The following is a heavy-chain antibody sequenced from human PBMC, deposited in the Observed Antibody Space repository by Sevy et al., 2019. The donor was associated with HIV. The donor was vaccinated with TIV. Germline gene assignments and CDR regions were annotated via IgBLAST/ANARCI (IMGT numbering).Heavy chain of an antibody. Sequence: ASVKVSCKASGYTFTGYFIHWVRQAPGQGLEWMGWINPNSGDTNYAQKFQGRVTVTRDTSINTAYMELSRLRSDDTAVYYCASPGGYRYGSLLDYWVQGTLVTVSS. V-gene: IGHV1-2*02. J-gene: IGHJ4*02. D-gene: IGHD5-18*01. CDR1: GYTFTGYF. CDR3: ASPGGYRYGSLLDY. CDR2: INPNSGDT.